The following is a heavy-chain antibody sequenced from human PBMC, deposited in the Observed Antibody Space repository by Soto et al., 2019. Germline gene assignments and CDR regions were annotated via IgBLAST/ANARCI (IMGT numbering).Heavy chain of an antibody. Sequence: ASVKVSCKASGYTFTSYYMHWVRQAPGQGLEWMGIINPSGGSTSYAQKFQGRVTMTRDTSTSTVYMELNSVTPEDTAVYYCARVVSSWHTSNWFDPWGQGTLVTVSS. J-gene: IGHJ5*02. CDR3: ARVVSSWHTSNWFDP. V-gene: IGHV1-46*01. D-gene: IGHD6-13*01. CDR2: INPSGGST. CDR1: GYTFTSYY.